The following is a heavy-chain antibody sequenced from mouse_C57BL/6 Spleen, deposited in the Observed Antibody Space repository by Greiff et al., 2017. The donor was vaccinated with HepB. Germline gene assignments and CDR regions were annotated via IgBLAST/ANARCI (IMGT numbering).Heavy chain of an antibody. V-gene: IGHV1-50*01. CDR2: IDPSDSYT. Sequence: QVQLQQPGAELVKPGASVKLSCKASGYTFTSYWMQWVKQRPGQGLEWIGEIDPSDSYTNYNQKFKGKATLTVDTSSSTAYMQLSSLTSEDSAVYYCARGGYDYGDYYAMDYWGQGTSVTVSS. J-gene: IGHJ4*01. CDR1: GYTFTSYW. D-gene: IGHD2-4*01. CDR3: ARGGYDYGDYYAMDY.